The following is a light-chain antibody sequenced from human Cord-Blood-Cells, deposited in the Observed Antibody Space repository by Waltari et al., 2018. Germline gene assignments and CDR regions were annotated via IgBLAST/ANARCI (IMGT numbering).Light chain of an antibody. V-gene: IGLV2-23*03. CDR3: CSYAGSSTFVV. CDR1: RSDVGRYNL. Sequence: QSALTQPASVSGSPGQSITLSRTGTRSDVGRYNLVSWYQRHPGKAPKLMIYEGSKRPSGVSNRFSGSKSGNTASLTISGLQAEDEADYYCCSYAGSSTFVVFGGGTKLTVL. J-gene: IGLJ2*01. CDR2: EGS.